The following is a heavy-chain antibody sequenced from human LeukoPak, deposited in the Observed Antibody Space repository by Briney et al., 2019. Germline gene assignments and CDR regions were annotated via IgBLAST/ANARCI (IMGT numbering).Heavy chain of an antibody. CDR2: ISSSSTYI. CDR1: GFTFSSYS. CDR3: ARDRVVSGRFGEVAS. Sequence: GGSLRLSCAASGFTFSSYSMNWVRQAPGKGLEWVSFISSSSTYIYYADSVKGRFTISRDDAKNSLYLQMSSLRADDTAVHYCARDRVVSGRFGEVASWGQGTLVTVSS. D-gene: IGHD3-10*01. V-gene: IGHV3-21*01. J-gene: IGHJ5*01.